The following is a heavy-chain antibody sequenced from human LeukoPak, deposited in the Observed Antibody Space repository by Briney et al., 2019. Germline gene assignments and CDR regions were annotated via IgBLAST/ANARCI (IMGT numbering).Heavy chain of an antibody. CDR3: ARWIDYGGTLDAFDS. V-gene: IGHV1-69*06. D-gene: IGHD4-23*01. J-gene: IGHJ3*02. Sequence: ASVKVSCKASGGTSSSYAISWVRQAPGQGLEWMGWIIPIFGTANYAHKFQGRVTITADKSKSAAYMELSSLRSEDPAVYYLARWIDYGGTLDAFDSWGEGAIVTVSS. CDR1: GGTSSSYA. CDR2: IIPIFGTA.